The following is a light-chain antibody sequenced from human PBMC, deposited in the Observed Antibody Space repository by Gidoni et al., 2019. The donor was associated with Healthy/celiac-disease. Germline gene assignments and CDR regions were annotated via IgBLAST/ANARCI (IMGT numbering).Light chain of an antibody. CDR1: QSVSSY. Sequence: SLSPGERATLSCRASQSVSSYLAWYQQKPGQAPRLLIYDASNRATGTPARFSGSGSGTDFPLTISSLEPEDFAVYYCQPRSNWPPSLTFGGGTKVEIK. J-gene: IGKJ4*01. CDR2: DAS. V-gene: IGKV3-11*01. CDR3: QPRSNWPPSLT.